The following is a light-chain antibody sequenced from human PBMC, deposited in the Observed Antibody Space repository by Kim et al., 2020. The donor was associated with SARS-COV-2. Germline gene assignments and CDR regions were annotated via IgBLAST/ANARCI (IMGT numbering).Light chain of an antibody. CDR1: QSITTS. Sequence: SASIGDSVTISCRTSQSITTSLNWYQHKPGKAPSLLIYSISTLQDGVPSRFSGSGSGTDFTLTISSLQLEDFATYYCQQSHNIPFTFGQGTKLEIK. CDR2: SIS. V-gene: IGKV1-39*01. CDR3: QQSHNIPFT. J-gene: IGKJ2*01.